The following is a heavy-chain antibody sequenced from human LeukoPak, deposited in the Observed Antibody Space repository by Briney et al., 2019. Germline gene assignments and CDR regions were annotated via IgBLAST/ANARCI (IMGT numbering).Heavy chain of an antibody. CDR1: GGSINNYY. CDR3: ARHGFYGSGSYSSDH. Sequence: SAPLSLTCAVSGGSINNYYWSWMRPPPGKGRGWIGYIYYTGSTNYNPSLKSRVTISLDTSRTQFSLQLSSVTAADTAVYYCARHGFYGSGSYSSDHWGQGSLVTVSS. CDR2: IYYTGST. V-gene: IGHV4-59*08. J-gene: IGHJ4*02. D-gene: IGHD3-10*01.